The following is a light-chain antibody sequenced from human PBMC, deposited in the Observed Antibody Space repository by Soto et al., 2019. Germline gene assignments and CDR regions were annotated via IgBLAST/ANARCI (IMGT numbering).Light chain of an antibody. CDR3: AAWDDSLNGVV. V-gene: IGLV1-44*01. J-gene: IGLJ2*01. CDR2: SNN. CDR1: SSNIGRNT. Sequence: QSVLTQPPSASGTPGQRVTISCSGSSSNIGRNTVNWFQQLPGTAPKLLIFSNNQRPSGVPDRFSGSKSGTSASLAISGLLSEDEADYYCAAWDDSLNGVVFGGGTKVTVL.